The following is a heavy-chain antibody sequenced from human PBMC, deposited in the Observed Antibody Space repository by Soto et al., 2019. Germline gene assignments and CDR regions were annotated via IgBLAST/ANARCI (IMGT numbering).Heavy chain of an antibody. D-gene: IGHD6-13*01. CDR2: ISGSGGST. Sequence: EVQLLESGGGLVQPGGSLRLSCAASGFTFSSYAMSWVRQAPGKGLEWVSAISGSGGSTYYADSVKGRFTITRDNSKNTMSLQMNSLRAEDTAVYYCAYSRTPFDYWRQGTLVTVSS. CDR3: AYSRTPFDY. J-gene: IGHJ4*02. CDR1: GFTFSSYA. V-gene: IGHV3-23*01.